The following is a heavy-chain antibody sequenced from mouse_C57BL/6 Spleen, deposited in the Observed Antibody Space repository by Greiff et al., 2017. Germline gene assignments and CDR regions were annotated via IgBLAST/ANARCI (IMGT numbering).Heavy chain of an antibody. V-gene: IGHV1-54*01. CDR2: INPGSGGT. CDR3: ARSGYGSTPFDY. CDR1: GYAFTNYL. D-gene: IGHD1-1*01. J-gene: IGHJ2*01. Sequence: QVQLQQSGAELVRPGTSVKVSCKASGYAFTNYLIEWVKQRPGQGLEWIGVINPGSGGTNYNEKFKGKATLTADKSSSTAYMQLSSLTSEDSAVYFCARSGYGSTPFDYWGQSTTLTVSS.